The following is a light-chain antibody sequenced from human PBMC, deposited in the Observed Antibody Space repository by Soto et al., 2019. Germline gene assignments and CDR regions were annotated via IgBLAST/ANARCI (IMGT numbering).Light chain of an antibody. Sequence: QSALTQPASVSGSPGQSITISCTGTSSDVGGYNYVSWYQQHPGKAPKLMIYEVSNWPSGVSNRFFGSKSGNTASLTISGLQAEDEADYHCSSYTSSSTVVFGGGTKLTVL. CDR1: SSDVGGYNY. J-gene: IGLJ2*01. CDR3: SSYTSSSTVV. CDR2: EVS. V-gene: IGLV2-14*01.